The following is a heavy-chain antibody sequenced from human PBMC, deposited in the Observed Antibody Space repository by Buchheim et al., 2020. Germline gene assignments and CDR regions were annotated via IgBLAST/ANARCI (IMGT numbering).Heavy chain of an antibody. V-gene: IGHV3-30-3*01. CDR1: GFTFSSYA. J-gene: IGHJ5*02. CDR2: ISYDGSNK. D-gene: IGHD6-13*01. Sequence: QVQLVESGGGVVQPGRSLRLSCAASGFTFSSYAMHWVRQAPGKGLEWVAVISYDGSNKYYADSVKGRFTISRDNSKNTLYLQMNSLRAEDTAVYYCAIAAGTRGWFDPWGQGTL. CDR3: AIAAGTRGWFDP.